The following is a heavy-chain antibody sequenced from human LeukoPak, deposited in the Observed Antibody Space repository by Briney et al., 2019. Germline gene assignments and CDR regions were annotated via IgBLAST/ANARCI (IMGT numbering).Heavy chain of an antibody. D-gene: IGHD6-13*01. V-gene: IGHV3-74*01. CDR1: GFTFSNYW. CDR2: INSDGTTT. Sequence: PGASLRLSCAASGFTFSNYWMHWVRQAPGKGLVWVSRINSDGTTTRYADSVKGRFTISRDNAKNTPYLQMNSLRAEDTAVYYCVTGYSSTWYNAFDIWGQGTMVTVSS. CDR3: VTGYSSTWYNAFDI. J-gene: IGHJ3*02.